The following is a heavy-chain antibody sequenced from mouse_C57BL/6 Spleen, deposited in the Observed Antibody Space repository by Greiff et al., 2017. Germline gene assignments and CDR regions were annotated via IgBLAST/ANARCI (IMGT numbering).Heavy chain of an antibody. CDR2: IDPETGGT. J-gene: IGHJ2*01. CDR1: GYTFTDYE. V-gene: IGHV1-15*01. CDR3: TRALYPFDY. Sequence: VKLQESGAELVRPGASVTLSCKASGYTFTDYEMHWVKQTPVHGLEWIGAIDPETGGTAYNQKFKGKAILTADKSSSTAYMELRSLTSEDSAVYYCTRALYPFDYWGQGTTLTVSS.